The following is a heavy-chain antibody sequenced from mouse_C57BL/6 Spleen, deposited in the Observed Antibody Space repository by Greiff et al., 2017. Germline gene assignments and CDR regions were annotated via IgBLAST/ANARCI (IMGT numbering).Heavy chain of an antibody. Sequence: EVKLKQSGGGLVQPGGSLKLSCVASGFTFSNYWMNWVRQSPEKGLEWVAQIRLKSDNYATHYGASVKGRFTTSRDDSKSSVYLQMNTIRAVDTGIYYCTFSSWNWYIDVWGTGTTVTVSS. V-gene: IGHV6-3*01. CDR2: IRLKSDNYAT. CDR3: TFSSWNWYIDV. J-gene: IGHJ1*03. CDR1: GFTFSNYW.